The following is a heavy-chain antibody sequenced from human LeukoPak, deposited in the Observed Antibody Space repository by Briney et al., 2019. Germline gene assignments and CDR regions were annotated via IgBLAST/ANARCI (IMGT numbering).Heavy chain of an antibody. D-gene: IGHD5-18*01. CDR2: INHSGST. CDR3: ARGTRGYSYGYNY. J-gene: IGHJ4*02. CDR1: GGSFSGYY. V-gene: IGHV4-34*01. Sequence: SETLSLTCAVYGGSFSGYYWSWIRQPPGKGLEWIGEINHSGSTNYNPSLKSRVTISVDTSKNQFSLKLSSVTAADTAVYYCARGTRGYSYGYNYWGQGTRVTVSS.